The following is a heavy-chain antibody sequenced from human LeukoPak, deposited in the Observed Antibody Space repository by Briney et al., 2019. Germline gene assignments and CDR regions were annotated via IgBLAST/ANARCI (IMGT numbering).Heavy chain of an antibody. CDR3: ARDQVQHCGSGSCYVIDN. D-gene: IGHD2-15*01. V-gene: IGHV3-30*04. J-gene: IGHJ4*02. CDR2: MSYDGSNK. Sequence: GGSLRLSCTASGFSFDIYAMHWVRQAPGKGLEWVAVMSYDGSNKYYADSVKGRFTISRDNSQNTVYLQMSSLRVGDTAVYYCARDQVQHCGSGSCYVIDNWGPGTLVAVSS. CDR1: GFSFDIYA.